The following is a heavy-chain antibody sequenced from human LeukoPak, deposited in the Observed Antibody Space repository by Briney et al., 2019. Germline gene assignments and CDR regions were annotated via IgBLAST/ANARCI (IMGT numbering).Heavy chain of an antibody. CDR2: IWHDGSHK. Sequence: AGGPLRLSWASCGIVFNNYAMHWVRQAGGEGVELVAIIWHDGSHKFCSNSERGQFTISRDHSTNAMSLQMINLRPEDTAVYYCAREIFGSGSYPDFWGQGTLVTVSS. CDR1: GIVFNNYA. J-gene: IGHJ4*02. CDR3: AREIFGSGSYPDF. D-gene: IGHD3-10*01. V-gene: IGHV3-33*02.